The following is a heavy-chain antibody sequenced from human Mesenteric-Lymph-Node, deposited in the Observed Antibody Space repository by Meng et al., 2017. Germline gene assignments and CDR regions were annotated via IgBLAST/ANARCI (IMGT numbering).Heavy chain of an antibody. CDR1: GFTFSSHA. Sequence: GESLKISCAASGFTFSSHAMSWVRQAPGKGLEWVSIVSGSGGEAYYADSVQGRLTISRDNSKNTVFLQMNSLRVEDTAVYYCARDDDFWSGPGAFDIWGQGTMVTVSS. CDR2: VSGSGGEA. J-gene: IGHJ3*02. D-gene: IGHD3-3*01. CDR3: ARDDDFWSGPGAFDI. V-gene: IGHV3-23*01.